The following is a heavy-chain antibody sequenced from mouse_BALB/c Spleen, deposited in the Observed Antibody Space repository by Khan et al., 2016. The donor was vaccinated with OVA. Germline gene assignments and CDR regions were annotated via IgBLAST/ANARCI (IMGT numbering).Heavy chain of an antibody. Sequence: VQLQQSGAELVKPGASVKLSCTASGFNIKDTYMHWVKQRPEQGLEWIGMINPHNGYTNYDPKFRATMTADTSSNTAFLHLSSLASEDTAVYYCASPNWFAYWGQGTLVTVSA. CDR3: ASPNWFAY. J-gene: IGHJ3*01. CDR1: GFNIKDTY. V-gene: IGHV14-3*02. CDR2: INPHNGYT.